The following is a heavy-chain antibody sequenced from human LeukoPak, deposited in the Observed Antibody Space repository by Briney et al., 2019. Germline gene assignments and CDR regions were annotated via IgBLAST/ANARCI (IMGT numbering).Heavy chain of an antibody. CDR3: ARLEVCCSSTSCYRGPFSYYYYGMDV. D-gene: IGHD2-2*01. CDR2: IYHSGSGST. J-gene: IGHJ6*02. V-gene: IGHV4-30-2*01. CDR1: GGSISSGGHS. Sequence: SETLSLTCTVSGGSISSGGHSWSWIRQPPGKGLEWIGYIYHSGSGSTYYNPSLKSRVTISVDTSKNQFSLKLSSVTAADTAVYYCARLEVCCSSTSCYRGPFSYYYYGMDVWGQGTTVTVSS.